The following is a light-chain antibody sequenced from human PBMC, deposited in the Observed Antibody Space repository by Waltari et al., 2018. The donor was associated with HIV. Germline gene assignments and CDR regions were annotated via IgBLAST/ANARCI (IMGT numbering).Light chain of an antibody. Sequence: QSALTQPPSASGSPGQSVTISCTGTSSAVGGSYYVSWYQQHPGKAPKLMIYGVNKRPSGVPDRFSGSKSGNTASLTVSGLQGEDEAEYYCSSYGGSNNVVFGGGTKLTVL. CDR1: SSAVGGSYY. CDR2: GVN. CDR3: SSYGGSNNVV. J-gene: IGLJ2*01. V-gene: IGLV2-8*01.